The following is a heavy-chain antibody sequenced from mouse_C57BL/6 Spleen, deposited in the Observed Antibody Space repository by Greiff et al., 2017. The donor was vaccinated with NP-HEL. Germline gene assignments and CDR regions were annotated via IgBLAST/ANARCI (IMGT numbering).Heavy chain of an antibody. J-gene: IGHJ4*01. CDR1: GYSITSGYY. Sequence: DVKLQESGPGLVKPSQSLSLTCSVTGYSITSGYYWNWIRQFPGNKLEWMGYISYDGSNNYNPSLKNRISITRDTSKNQFFLKLNSVTTEDTATYYCARGGDYEGYYAMDYWGQGTSVTVSS. V-gene: IGHV3-6*01. CDR3: ARGGDYEGYYAMDY. CDR2: ISYDGSN. D-gene: IGHD2-4*01.